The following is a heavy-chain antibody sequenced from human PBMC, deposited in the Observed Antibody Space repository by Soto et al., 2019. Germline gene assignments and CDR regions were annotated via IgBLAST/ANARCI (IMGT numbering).Heavy chain of an antibody. V-gene: IGHV5-51*01. CDR3: ARSYYYDSSGYYGLDAFDI. CDR2: IYPGDSDT. Sequence: PGGALKSSCKLSGVSFTSYWIGWVRQMPGKGLEWMGIIYPGDSDTRYSPSFQGQVTISADKSISTAYLQWSSLKASDTAMYYCARSYYYDSSGYYGLDAFDIWGQGTMVTVSS. D-gene: IGHD3-22*01. CDR1: GVSFTSYW. J-gene: IGHJ3*02.